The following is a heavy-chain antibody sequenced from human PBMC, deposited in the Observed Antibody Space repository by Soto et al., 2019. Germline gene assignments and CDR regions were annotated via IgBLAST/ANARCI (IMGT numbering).Heavy chain of an antibody. CDR2: INPKFGDT. J-gene: IGHJ6*02. CDR1: GYTFTAYY. Sequence: QLQLVQSGAEVKEPGDSVRVSCEASGYTFTAYYIHWVRQVPAQGLEWMGWINPKFGDTTYAQDFQGRVTMTRDMSISTVYMELSRLTSDDTAIYYCARNMDYYYGPGSGNGHGVWGQGTTVTVFS. CDR3: ARNMDYYYGPGSGNGHGV. V-gene: IGHV1-2*02. D-gene: IGHD3-10*01.